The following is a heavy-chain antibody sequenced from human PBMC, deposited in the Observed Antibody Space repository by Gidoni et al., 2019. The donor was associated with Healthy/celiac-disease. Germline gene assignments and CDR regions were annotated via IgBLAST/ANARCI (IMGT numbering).Heavy chain of an antibody. Sequence: EVQLVESGGGLVKPGGSLRLSCAASGFPFSKAWMSWVRQAPGKGRGWVGRIKSKTEGGTTDYAEPVKGRFTISRDDSKNTLYLQMNSLKTEDTAVYYCSISPEGYYIKGNFDYWGQGTLVTVSS. J-gene: IGHJ4*02. CDR2: IKSKTEGGTT. CDR3: SISPEGYYIKGNFDY. CDR1: GFPFSKAW. D-gene: IGHD3-22*01. V-gene: IGHV3-15*01.